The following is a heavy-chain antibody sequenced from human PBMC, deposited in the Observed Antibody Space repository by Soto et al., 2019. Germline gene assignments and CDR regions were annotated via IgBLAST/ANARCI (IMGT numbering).Heavy chain of an antibody. Sequence: QAQLVQSGAEVKKSGASVKVSCRASGYTFTDYFVHWVRQAPRQGPEWVGWTNPKSGATKYAPKFQGWVTMTRDTYISTAYMEVSSLKSDDTAVYYCAKASDYYTMDVWGQGTPVTVSS. CDR1: GYTFTDYF. J-gene: IGHJ6*02. CDR3: AKASDYYTMDV. V-gene: IGHV1-2*04. D-gene: IGHD6-19*01. CDR2: TNPKSGAT.